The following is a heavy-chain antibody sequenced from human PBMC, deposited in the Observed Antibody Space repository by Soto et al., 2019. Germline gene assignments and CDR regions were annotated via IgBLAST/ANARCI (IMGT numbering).Heavy chain of an antibody. V-gene: IGHV3-30*03. D-gene: IGHD2-2*01. CDR2: ISYDGINK. J-gene: IGHJ2*01. Sequence: QVPLVESGGGVVQPGRSLGLSCAASGFTFNTYGMRWVRQAPGKGLEWVAAISYDGINKYYADSVKGRFTISRDNSKNTLYVQMNSLRAEDTAVYYCARSPQPTRGIHWYFDLWGRGILVTVSS. CDR1: GFTFNTYG. CDR3: ARSPQPTRGIHWYFDL.